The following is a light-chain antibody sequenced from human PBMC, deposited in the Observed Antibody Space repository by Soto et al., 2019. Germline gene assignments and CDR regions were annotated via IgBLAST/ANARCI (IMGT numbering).Light chain of an antibody. CDR2: ETS. V-gene: IGKV3-20*01. Sequence: EVVLTQSPGTLSLSRGDRATLSCRASQSVSSSYLAWYQQKPGQAPRLLIYETSTRATGIPDRFSGSGSGADFTLTISRLEPEDFAVYYCQLYRNSLYTFGQGTNLEIK. J-gene: IGKJ2*01. CDR1: QSVSSSY. CDR3: QLYRNSLYT.